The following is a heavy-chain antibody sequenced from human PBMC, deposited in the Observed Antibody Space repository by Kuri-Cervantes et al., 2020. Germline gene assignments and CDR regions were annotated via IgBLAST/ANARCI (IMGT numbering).Heavy chain of an antibody. CDR3: ARTRIAVAGTFDY. CDR1: GFTFDDYA. Sequence: SLKISCAASGFTFDDYAMHWVRQAPGKGLEWVSGISWNSGKIGYADSVKGRFTISRDNAKNSLYLQMNTLRAEDTAVYYCARTRIAVAGTFDYWGQGTLVTVSS. V-gene: IGHV3-9*01. D-gene: IGHD6-19*01. J-gene: IGHJ4*02. CDR2: ISWNSGKI.